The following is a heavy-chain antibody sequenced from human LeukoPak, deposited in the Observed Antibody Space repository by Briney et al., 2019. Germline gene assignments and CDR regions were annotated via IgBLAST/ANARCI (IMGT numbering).Heavy chain of an antibody. V-gene: IGHV3-48*02. J-gene: IGHJ4*02. CDR3: VRDKGLAVR. D-gene: IGHD2-21*01. CDR1: GFTFSSYA. CDR2: ISTSSSTI. Sequence: GGSLRLSCAVSGFTFSSYAVNWVRQAPGKGLEWVSFISTSSSTIYYADSVKGRFAISRDNAKNSLDLQMNSLRDEDTAVYYCVRDKGLAVRWGQGTPVTVSS.